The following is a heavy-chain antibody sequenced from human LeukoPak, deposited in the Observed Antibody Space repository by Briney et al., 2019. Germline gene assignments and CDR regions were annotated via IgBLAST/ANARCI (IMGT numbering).Heavy chain of an antibody. Sequence: GGCLRLSCAASGFTFSSYWMSWVRQAPGKGLEWVANIKQDGSEKYYVDSVKGRSTISRDNAKNSLYLQMNSLRAEDTAVYYCAREPPSYSSGWYYFDYWAREPRSPSPQ. CDR3: AREPPSYSSGWYYFDY. J-gene: IGHJ4*02. CDR2: IKQDGSEK. CDR1: GFTFSSYW. D-gene: IGHD6-19*01. V-gene: IGHV3-7*01.